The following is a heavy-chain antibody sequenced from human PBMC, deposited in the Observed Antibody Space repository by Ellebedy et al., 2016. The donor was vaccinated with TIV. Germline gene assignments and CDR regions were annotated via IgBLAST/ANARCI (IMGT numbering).Heavy chain of an antibody. V-gene: IGHV4-34*01. D-gene: IGHD6-13*01. CDR1: GFKFGDYY. Sequence: ESLKISCAASGFKFGDYYMYWIRQPPGKGLEWIGEINHSGRTNYNPSLKSRVTMSVDTSKNQISLKLNSVTAADTAVYYCARTQYSSGWSFDFWGQGTLVTVSS. CDR3: ARTQYSSGWSFDF. CDR2: INHSGRT. J-gene: IGHJ4*02.